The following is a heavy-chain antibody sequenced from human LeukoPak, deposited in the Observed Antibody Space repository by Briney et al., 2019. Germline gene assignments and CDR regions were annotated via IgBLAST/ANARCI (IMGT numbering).Heavy chain of an antibody. D-gene: IGHD2-15*01. J-gene: IGHJ4*02. Sequence: TGGSLRLSCAASGFTFSSYAMSWVRQAPGKGLEWVSAISGSGGSTYYADSVKGRFTISRDNSKNTLYLQMNSLRAEDTAVYYCAKDRDIVVVVAAIFAYWGQGTLVTVSS. V-gene: IGHV3-23*01. CDR1: GFTFSSYA. CDR3: AKDRDIVVVVAAIFAY. CDR2: ISGSGGST.